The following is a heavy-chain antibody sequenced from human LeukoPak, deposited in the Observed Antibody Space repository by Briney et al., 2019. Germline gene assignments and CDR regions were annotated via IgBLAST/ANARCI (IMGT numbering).Heavy chain of an antibody. V-gene: IGHV3-20*04. CDR1: GFTFDDHG. CDR2: IKWDGGRT. D-gene: IGHD3-22*01. Sequence: GGSLRLSCAASGFTFDDHGMSWVRQAPGKGLEWVSGIKWDGGRTGYADSVKGRFTISRDNAKNSLYLQMNSLRAEDTAVYYCARRPRRTYYYDSSDTRDLYYFDYWGQGTLVTVSS. J-gene: IGHJ4*02. CDR3: ARRPRRTYYYDSSDTRDLYYFDY.